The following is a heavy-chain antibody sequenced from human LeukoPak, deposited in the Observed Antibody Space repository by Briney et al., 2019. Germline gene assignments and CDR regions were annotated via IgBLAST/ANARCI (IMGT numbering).Heavy chain of an antibody. D-gene: IGHD2-15*01. V-gene: IGHV4-4*07. CDR3: ARLGYCSGGSCYTRPSDY. J-gene: IGHJ4*02. CDR1: GGSISSYY. Sequence: PSETLSLTCTVSGGSISSYYWSWIRQPAGKGLEWIGRIYTSGSTNYNPSLKSRVTISVDTSKNQFSLKLSSVTAADTAVYYCARLGYCSGGSCYTRPSDYWGQGTLVTVSS. CDR2: IYTSGST.